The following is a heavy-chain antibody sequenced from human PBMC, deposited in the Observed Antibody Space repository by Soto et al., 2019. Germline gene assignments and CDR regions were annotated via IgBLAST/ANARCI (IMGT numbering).Heavy chain of an antibody. J-gene: IGHJ4*02. D-gene: IGHD3-10*01. V-gene: IGHV3-30-3*01. CDR3: ARDYTKDCYGSEIDY. CDR1: GFTFSSYA. CDR2: ISYAGSNK. Sequence: GGSLRLSCAASGFTFSSYAMHWVRQAPGKGLEWVAVISYAGSNKYYADSVKGRFTISRDNSKNTLYLQMNSLRAEDTAMYYCARDYTKDCYGSEIDYWGQGTLVTVPS.